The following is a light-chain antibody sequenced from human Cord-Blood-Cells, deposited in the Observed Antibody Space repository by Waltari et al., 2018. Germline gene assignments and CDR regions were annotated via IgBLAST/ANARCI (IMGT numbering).Light chain of an antibody. CDR3: QQYYSTPLT. CDR1: QSVLYSSNNKNY. CDR2: WAS. V-gene: IGKV4-1*01. Sequence: DIVMTQSPDSLAVSLGERATINCNFSQSVLYSSNNKNYLAWYQQKPGQPPKLLIYWASTRESGVPDRFSGSGSGTDFTLTIGSLQAEDVAVYYCQQYYSTPLTFGGGTKVEIK. J-gene: IGKJ4*01.